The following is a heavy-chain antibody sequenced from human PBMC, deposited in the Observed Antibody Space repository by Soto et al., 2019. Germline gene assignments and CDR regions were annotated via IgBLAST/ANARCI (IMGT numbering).Heavy chain of an antibody. CDR3: ARNSQILSGSYYYYFDY. J-gene: IGHJ4*02. CDR2: IIPIFGTA. D-gene: IGHD1-26*01. V-gene: IGHV1-69*13. Sequence: ASVKVSCKASGGTFSSYAISWVRQAPGQGLEWMGGIIPIFGTANYAQKFQGRVTITADESTSTAYMELSSLRSEDTAVYYCARNSQILSGSYYYYFDYWGQGTLVTVS. CDR1: GGTFSSYA.